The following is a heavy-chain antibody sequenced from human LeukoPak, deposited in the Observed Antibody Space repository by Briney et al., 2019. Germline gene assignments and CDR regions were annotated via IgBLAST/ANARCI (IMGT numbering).Heavy chain of an antibody. CDR1: GFTVSSNY. D-gene: IGHD3-22*01. J-gene: IGHJ4*02. Sequence: GGSLRLSCAASGFTVSSNYMSWVRQAPGKGLEWVSVIYTGGTTYYADSVRGRFTISRDNSKNTLYLQMNSLRAEDTAVYYCARYYYYDSSTYYHHFDYWGQGTLVTVSS. CDR3: ARYYYYDSSTYYHHFDY. V-gene: IGHV3-53*01. CDR2: IYTGGTT.